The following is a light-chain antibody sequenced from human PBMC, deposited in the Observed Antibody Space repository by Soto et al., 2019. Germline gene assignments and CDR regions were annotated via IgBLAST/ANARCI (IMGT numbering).Light chain of an antibody. J-gene: IGLJ1*01. CDR1: SSDVGSYNR. CDR3: SSYTSSSTLV. V-gene: IGLV2-18*02. CDR2: EVS. Sequence: QSALTQPPSVSGSPGQSVTISCTGTSSDVGSYNRVSWYQQPPGTAPKLMIYEVSNRPSGVPDRFSGSKSGNTASLTISGLQAEDEADYHCSSYTSSSTLVFGTGTKVTVL.